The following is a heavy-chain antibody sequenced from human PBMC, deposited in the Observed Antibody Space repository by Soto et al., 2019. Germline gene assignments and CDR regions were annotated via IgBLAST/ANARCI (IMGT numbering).Heavy chain of an antibody. CDR2: ISAYNGNT. V-gene: IGHV1-18*01. CDR1: GYTFTSYG. J-gene: IGHJ3*02. D-gene: IGHD6-19*01. CDR3: ARCGEQWLVRSTHAFDI. Sequence: GASVKVSCKASGYTFTSYGISWVRQAPGQGLEWMGWISAYNGNTNYAQKLQGRVTMTTDTSTSTAYMELRSLRSDDTAVYYCARCGEQWLVRSTHAFDIWGQGTMVTVSS.